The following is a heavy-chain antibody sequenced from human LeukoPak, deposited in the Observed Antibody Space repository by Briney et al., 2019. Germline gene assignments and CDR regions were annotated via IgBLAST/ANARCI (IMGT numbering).Heavy chain of an antibody. J-gene: IGHJ4*02. Sequence: GGSLRLSCAASGFTVITNDMTWVRQAPGKGLEWVSVLYSDGNTKYADSVQGRFTITRDNSKNTLYLEMNSLSPDDTAVYYCARGVEPLAANTLAYWGQGTLVTVSS. CDR3: ARGVEPLAANTLAY. V-gene: IGHV3-53*01. D-gene: IGHD1-14*01. CDR1: GFTVITND. CDR2: LYSDGNT.